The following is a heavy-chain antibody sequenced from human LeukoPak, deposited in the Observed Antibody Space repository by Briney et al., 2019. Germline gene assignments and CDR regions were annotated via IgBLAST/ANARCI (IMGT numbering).Heavy chain of an antibody. J-gene: IGHJ6*02. CDR1: GGSISSGGYY. CDR2: IYYSGST. Sequence: PSETLSLTCTVSGGSISSGGYYWSWIRQHPGKGLEWIGYIYYSGSTYYNPSLKSRVTISVDTSKNQFSLKLSSVTAADTAVYYCARASPCGGSCYYYGMDVWGQGTTVTVSS. V-gene: IGHV4-31*03. CDR3: ARASPCGGSCYYYGMDV. D-gene: IGHD2-15*01.